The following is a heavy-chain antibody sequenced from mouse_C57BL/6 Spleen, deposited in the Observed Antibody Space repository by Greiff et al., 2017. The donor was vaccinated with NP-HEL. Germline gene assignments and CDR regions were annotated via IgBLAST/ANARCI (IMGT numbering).Heavy chain of an antibody. CDR1: GFTFSDYG. CDR2: ISSGSSTI. CDR3: AREANWDYFAY. J-gene: IGHJ2*01. D-gene: IGHD4-1*01. Sequence: EVMLVESGGGLVKPGGSLKLSCAASGFTFSDYGMHWVRQAPEKGLEWVAYISSGSSTIYYADTVKGRFAISRDNAKNTLFLQMPSLRSEDTAMYYCAREANWDYFAYWGQGTTLTVAS. V-gene: IGHV5-17*01.